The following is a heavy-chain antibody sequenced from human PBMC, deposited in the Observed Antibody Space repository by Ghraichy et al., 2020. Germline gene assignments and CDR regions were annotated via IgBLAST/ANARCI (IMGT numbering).Heavy chain of an antibody. CDR1: GFTFSSYW. D-gene: IGHD2-2*01. CDR2: INSDASST. Sequence: LSLTCAASGFTFSSYWMHWVRQAPGKGLVWVSRINSDASSTSYADSVKGRFTISRDNAKNTLYLQMNSLRAEDTAVYYCARILSPCSASCYHFDDWGQGTLVTVSS. V-gene: IGHV3-74*01. CDR3: ARILSPCSASCYHFDD. J-gene: IGHJ4*02.